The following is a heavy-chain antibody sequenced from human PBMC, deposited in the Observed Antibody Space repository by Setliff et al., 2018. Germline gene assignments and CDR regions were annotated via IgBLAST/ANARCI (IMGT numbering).Heavy chain of an antibody. Sequence: ASVKVSCKASGYTFTNYGITWVRQAPGQGLEWMGWIFPKTGNTYFPQKFQDRITLTTDTSTNTGYLELRGLRSDDTAVYYCLRLVRYCTKIACQATSGDEVWGLGTLVTVSS. CDR2: IFPKTGNT. V-gene: IGHV1-18*01. J-gene: IGHJ4*02. CDR3: LRLVRYCTKIACQATSGDEV. CDR1: GYTFTNYG. D-gene: IGHD2-8*01.